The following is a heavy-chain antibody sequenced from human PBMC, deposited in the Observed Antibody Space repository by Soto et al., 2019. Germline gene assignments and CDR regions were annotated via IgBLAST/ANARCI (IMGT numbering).Heavy chain of an antibody. V-gene: IGHV3-30-3*01. CDR3: ARDRDAFDL. CDR2: ISYDGSNK. Sequence: QVQLVESGGGVVQPGMSLRLSCAASGFTFSSYAMHWVRQAPGKGLEWVAVISYDGSNKYYADSVKGRYTISRDNSKNTLYLQMNRLRAEDTAVYSCARDRDAFDLWGQGTMVTVSS. J-gene: IGHJ3*01. CDR1: GFTFSSYA.